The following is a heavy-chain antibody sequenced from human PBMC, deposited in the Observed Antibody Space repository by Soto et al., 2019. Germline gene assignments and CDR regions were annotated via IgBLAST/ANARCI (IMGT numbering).Heavy chain of an antibody. CDR1: GFTFSSYG. CDR3: ARDDAVAGIYYGMDV. D-gene: IGHD6-19*01. CDR2: IWYDGSNK. Sequence: QVQLVESGGGVVQPGRSLRLSCAASGFTFSSYGMHWVRQAPGKGLEWVAVIWYDGSNKYYADSVKSRFTISRDNSKNTLYLQMNSRRAEDTAVYYCARDDAVAGIYYGMDVWGQGTTVTVSS. J-gene: IGHJ6*02. V-gene: IGHV3-33*01.